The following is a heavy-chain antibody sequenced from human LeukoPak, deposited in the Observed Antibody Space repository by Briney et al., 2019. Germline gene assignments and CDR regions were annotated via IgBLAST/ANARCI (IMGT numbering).Heavy chain of an antibody. J-gene: IGHJ4*02. CDR3: AAGSLRKGYDY. Sequence: ASVTVSFTASGFTFTISAVQWVRQARGQRLEWIGWIVVGSGNTNYAQKFPERVTITRDMSTSTAYMELSSLRSEDTAASYCAAGSLRKGYDYWGQGTRVTVSS. D-gene: IGHD2-15*01. CDR2: IVVGSGNT. V-gene: IGHV1-58*01. CDR1: GFTFTISA.